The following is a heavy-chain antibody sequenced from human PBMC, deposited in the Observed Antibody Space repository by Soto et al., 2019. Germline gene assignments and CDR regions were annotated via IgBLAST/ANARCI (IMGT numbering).Heavy chain of an antibody. CDR1: GFTFSSYA. Sequence: EVQLLESGGGLVQPGGSLRLSCAASGFTFSSYAMSWVRQAPGKGLEWVSAISGSGGSTYYADSVKGRFTISRDNSKNQLYLQMNSLRAEDTAVDYCAKARPQWELWFDYWGQGTLVTVSS. D-gene: IGHD1-26*01. CDR2: ISGSGGST. J-gene: IGHJ4*02. CDR3: AKARPQWELWFDY. V-gene: IGHV3-23*01.